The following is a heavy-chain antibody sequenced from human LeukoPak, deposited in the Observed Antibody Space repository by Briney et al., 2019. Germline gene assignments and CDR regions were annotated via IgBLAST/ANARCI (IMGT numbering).Heavy chain of an antibody. CDR3: LLNYDILTGYYTDY. Sequence: SETLSLTCAVYGGSFSGYYWSWIRQPPGKGPEWIGEINHSGSTNYNPSLKSRVTISVDTSKNQFSLKLSSVTAADTAVYYCLLNYDILTGYYTDYWGQGTLVTVSS. J-gene: IGHJ4*02. CDR2: INHSGST. CDR1: GGSFSGYY. V-gene: IGHV4-34*01. D-gene: IGHD3-9*01.